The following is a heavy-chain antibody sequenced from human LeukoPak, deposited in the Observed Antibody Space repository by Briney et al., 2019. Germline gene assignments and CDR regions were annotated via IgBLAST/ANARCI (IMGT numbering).Heavy chain of an antibody. V-gene: IGHV3-23*01. CDR3: ARRPGLERYYFDY. Sequence: GGSLRLSCAVSGITLTNYAMSWVRQAPGKGLQWVSTISGSGGSTYYADSVKGRFTISRDNSKNTLYLQMNSLRAEDTAVYYCARRPGLERYYFDYWGQGTLVTVSS. CDR2: ISGSGGST. CDR1: GITLTNYA. J-gene: IGHJ4*02. D-gene: IGHD1-1*01.